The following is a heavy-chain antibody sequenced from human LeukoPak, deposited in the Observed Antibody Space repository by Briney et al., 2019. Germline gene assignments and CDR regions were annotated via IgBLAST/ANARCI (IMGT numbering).Heavy chain of an antibody. D-gene: IGHD5-18*01. J-gene: IGHJ4*02. CDR1: GFTFSNYG. CDR3: AKDRDTAMEIDY. Sequence: PGGSLRLSCAASGFTFSNYGMHWVRQAPGKGLEWVAVIWYDGTNKYYADSAKGRFTISRDRSKNTLYLQMNSLRAEDTAMYYCAKDRDTAMEIDYWGQGTLVTVSS. V-gene: IGHV3-33*03. CDR2: IWYDGTNK.